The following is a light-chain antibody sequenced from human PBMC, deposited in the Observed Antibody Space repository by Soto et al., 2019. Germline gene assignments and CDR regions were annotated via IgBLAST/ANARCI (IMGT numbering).Light chain of an antibody. J-gene: IGLJ3*02. Sequence: QSVLTQPPSVSGAPGQRVTISCTGSSYNIGAGYDVHWYQQLPGTAPKLLIYGNSNRPSGVPDRFSGSKSGTSASLAITGLQAEDEADYYRQSYDSSLSALFGGGTKLTVL. CDR1: SYNIGAGYD. V-gene: IGLV1-40*01. CDR3: QSYDSSLSAL. CDR2: GNS.